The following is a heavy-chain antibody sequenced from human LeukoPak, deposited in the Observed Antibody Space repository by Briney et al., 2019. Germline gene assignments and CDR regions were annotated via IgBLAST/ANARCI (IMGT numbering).Heavy chain of an antibody. CDR3: ARDLRYLAWSLDY. Sequence: ASVKVSCKASGYTFTGYYMHWVRQAPGQGLEWMGWINPNSGGTNYAQKFQGRVTMTRDTSISTSYMELSRLRSDDTAVYYCARDLRYLAWSLDYWGQGTLVTVSS. J-gene: IGHJ4*02. D-gene: IGHD3-9*01. CDR1: GYTFTGYY. V-gene: IGHV1-2*02. CDR2: INPNSGGT.